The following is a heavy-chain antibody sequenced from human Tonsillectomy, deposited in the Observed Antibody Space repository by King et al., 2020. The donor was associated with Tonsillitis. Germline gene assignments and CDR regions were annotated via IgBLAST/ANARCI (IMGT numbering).Heavy chain of an antibody. Sequence: HVQLVESGGGLVKPGGSLRLSCAASGFTFSDYYMSWIRQAPGKGLEWVSYSSRSGSTIYYADSVKGRFTISRVNAKNSLYLQMNSLRAEDTAVYYCARTEIEWELLGAMDVWGQGTTVTVSS. V-gene: IGHV3-11*01. J-gene: IGHJ6*02. CDR1: GFTFSDYY. D-gene: IGHD1-26*01. CDR2: SSRSGSTI. CDR3: ARTEIEWELLGAMDV.